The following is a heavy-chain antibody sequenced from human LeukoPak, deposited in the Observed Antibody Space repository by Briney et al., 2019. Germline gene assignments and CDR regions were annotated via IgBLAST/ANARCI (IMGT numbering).Heavy chain of an antibody. CDR2: LSGSGDDI. J-gene: IGHJ4*02. CDR3: AKAAGDYAFFLFDS. Sequence: PGGSLRLSCAGSGFTFSSHAMSWVRQSPGKGLEWVSALSGSGDDIYYADSVKGRFTISRDNFKNTLYLQMDSLRAEDTAVYYCAKAAGDYAFFLFDSWGQGTRVTVSS. V-gene: IGHV3-23*01. D-gene: IGHD3-3*01. CDR1: GFTFSSHA.